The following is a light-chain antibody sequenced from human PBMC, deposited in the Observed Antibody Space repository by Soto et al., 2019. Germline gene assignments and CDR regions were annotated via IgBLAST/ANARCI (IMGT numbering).Light chain of an antibody. CDR2: KAS. V-gene: IGKV1-5*03. CDR3: QQYNSPYT. J-gene: IGKJ2*01. CDR1: QSISGRW. Sequence: DVQMTQSPSTLSASVGDRVTITCRASQSISGRWLASYQQKPGKAPKLLIYKASVLETGVPSRFSGSGSGTDFTLTISSLQPDDLATYYCQQYNSPYTFGQGTRLEIK.